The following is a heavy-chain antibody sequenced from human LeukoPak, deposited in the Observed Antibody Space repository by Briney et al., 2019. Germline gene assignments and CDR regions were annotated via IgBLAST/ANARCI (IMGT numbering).Heavy chain of an antibody. V-gene: IGHV3-11*01. D-gene: IGHD6-13*01. CDR3: ARNIPSSWSWGWFDP. CDR2: ISSSGSTI. J-gene: IGHJ5*02. Sequence: KPGGSLRLSCAASGFTFSDYYMSWIRQAPGKGLEWVSYISSSGSTIYYADSVKGRFTISRDNAKNSLCLQMNSLRAEDTAVYYCARNIPSSWSWGWFDPWGQGTLVTVSS. CDR1: GFTFSDYY.